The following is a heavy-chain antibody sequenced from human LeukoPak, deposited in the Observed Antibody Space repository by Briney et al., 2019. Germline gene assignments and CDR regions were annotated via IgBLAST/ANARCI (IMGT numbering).Heavy chain of an antibody. Sequence: GGSLRLSCAASGFTFSSYSMNWVRQAPGKGLEWVSSISSSSSYIYYADSVKGRFTISRDNAKNSLYLQMNSLRAEDTALYYCAREWEPTGGAAFDIWGQGTMVTVSS. J-gene: IGHJ3*02. V-gene: IGHV3-21*04. CDR3: AREWEPTGGAAFDI. CDR1: GFTFSSYS. CDR2: ISSSSSYI. D-gene: IGHD2-8*02.